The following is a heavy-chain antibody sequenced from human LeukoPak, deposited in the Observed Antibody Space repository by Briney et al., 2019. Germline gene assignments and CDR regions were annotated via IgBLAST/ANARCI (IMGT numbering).Heavy chain of an antibody. Sequence: QTGGSQRLSCAASGFKFSDHYIDWVRQAPGKGLEWVSYISSSSSTIYYADSVKGRFTISRDNAKNSLYLQMNSLRAEDTAVYYCARDPAGYSYGVDYWGQGTLVTVSS. CDR1: GFKFSDHY. CDR3: ARDPAGYSYGVDY. J-gene: IGHJ4*02. D-gene: IGHD5-18*01. V-gene: IGHV3-48*01. CDR2: ISSSSSTI.